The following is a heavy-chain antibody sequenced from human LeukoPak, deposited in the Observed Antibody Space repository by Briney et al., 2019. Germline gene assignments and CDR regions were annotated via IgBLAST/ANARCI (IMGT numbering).Heavy chain of an antibody. CDR2: IYYSGST. D-gene: IGHD3-22*01. J-gene: IGHJ3*02. V-gene: IGHV4-59*01. CDR3: ARVPETTPIIVAPGAFDI. Sequence: PSETLSLTCTVSGGSISSYYWSWIRQPPGKGLEWIGNIYYSGSTNYNPSLKSRVTISVDTSKNQFSLKLSSVTAADTAMYYCARVPETTPIIVAPGAFDIWGQGTMVTVSS. CDR1: GGSISSYY.